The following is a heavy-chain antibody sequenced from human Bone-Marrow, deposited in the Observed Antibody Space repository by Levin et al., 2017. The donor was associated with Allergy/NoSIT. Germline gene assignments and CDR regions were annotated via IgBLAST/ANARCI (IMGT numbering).Heavy chain of an antibody. D-gene: IGHD3-3*01. Sequence: SVKVSCKASGGTFSSYAISWVRQAPGQGLEWMGGIIPIFGTANYAQKFQGRVTITADESTSTAYMELSSLRSEDTAVYYCARSRITIFGVVIFWFDPWGQGTLVTVSS. J-gene: IGHJ5*02. V-gene: IGHV1-69*13. CDR3: ARSRITIFGVVIFWFDP. CDR1: GGTFSSYA. CDR2: IIPIFGTA.